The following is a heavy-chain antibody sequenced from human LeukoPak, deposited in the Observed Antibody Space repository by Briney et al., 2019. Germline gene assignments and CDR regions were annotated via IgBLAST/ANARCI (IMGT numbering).Heavy chain of an antibody. D-gene: IGHD1-26*01. CDR2: IIPILGIA. Sequence: SVKVSCKASGFAFTSSAMQWVRQARGQRLEWMGRIIPILGIANYAQKFQGRVTITADESTRTVYMELSSLKSEDTAIYYCANIMGMAPLDHWGQGTLVTVSS. V-gene: IGHV1-69*04. J-gene: IGHJ4*02. CDR1: GFAFTSSA. CDR3: ANIMGMAPLDH.